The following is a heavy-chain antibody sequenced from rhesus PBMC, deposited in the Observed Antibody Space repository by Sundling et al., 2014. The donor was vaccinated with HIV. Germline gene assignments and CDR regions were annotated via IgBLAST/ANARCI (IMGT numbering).Heavy chain of an antibody. Sequence: EVQLVESGGGLVQPGGSLRLSCAASGFTFSSYGMSWVRQAPGKGLEWVSSISSTSSYIYYADSVKGRFTISRDNAKNSLSLQMNSLRAEDTAVYYCSRGLVGIAAAVHYWGQGVLVTVSS. D-gene: IGHD6-25*01. CDR3: SRGLVGIAAAVHY. V-gene: IGHV3-136*01. J-gene: IGHJ4*01. CDR1: GFTFSSYG. CDR2: ISSTSSYI.